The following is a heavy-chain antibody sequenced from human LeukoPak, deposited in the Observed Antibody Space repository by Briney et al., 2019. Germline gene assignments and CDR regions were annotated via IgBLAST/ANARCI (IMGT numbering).Heavy chain of an antibody. CDR3: ARDAPSVGANKADAFDI. D-gene: IGHD1-26*01. J-gene: IGHJ3*02. V-gene: IGHV1-69*04. CDR2: IIPILGIA. CDR1: GGTFSSYA. Sequence: ASVKVSCKASGGTFSSYAISWVRQAPGQGLEWMGRIIPILGIANYAQKFQGRVTITADKSTSTAYMELSSLRSEDTAVYYCARDAPSVGANKADAFDIWGQGTMVTVSS.